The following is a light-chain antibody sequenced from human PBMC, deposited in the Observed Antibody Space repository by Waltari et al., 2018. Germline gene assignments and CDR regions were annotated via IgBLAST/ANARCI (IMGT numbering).Light chain of an antibody. CDR1: QGISSY. V-gene: IGKV1-9*01. CDR3: QQLNSYPPT. Sequence: IHLIQSPSSLSASVGDSGTITCRASQGISSYLAWYQQKPGKAPQLLIYAASTLQSGVPSRFSGSGSGTDFTLTISSLQPEDFATYYCQQLNSYPPTFGQGTKVEIK. J-gene: IGKJ1*01. CDR2: AAS.